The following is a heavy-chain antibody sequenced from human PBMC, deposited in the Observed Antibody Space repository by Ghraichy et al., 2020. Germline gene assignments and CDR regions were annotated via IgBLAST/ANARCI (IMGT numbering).Heavy chain of an antibody. CDR2: ISWNSGSI. Sequence: SLNISCAASGFTFDDYAMHWVRQAPGKGLEWVSGISWNSGSIGYADSVKGRFTISRDNAKNSLYLQMNSLRAEDTALYYCAKARSGYDSEGLFDYWGQGTLVTVSS. V-gene: IGHV3-9*01. J-gene: IGHJ4*02. CDR1: GFTFDDYA. D-gene: IGHD5-12*01. CDR3: AKARSGYDSEGLFDY.